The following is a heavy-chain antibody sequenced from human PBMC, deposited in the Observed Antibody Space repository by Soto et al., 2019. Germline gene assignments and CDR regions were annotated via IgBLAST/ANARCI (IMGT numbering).Heavy chain of an antibody. Sequence: GGSLRLSCAASGFTFSSYGMHWVRQAPGKGLEWVAVIWYDGSNKYYADSVKGRFTISRDNSKNTLYLQMNSLRAEDTAVYYCARARRGDNWTAFDIWGQGTMVTVSS. D-gene: IGHD1-1*01. CDR3: ARARRGDNWTAFDI. CDR1: GFTFSSYG. V-gene: IGHV3-33*01. J-gene: IGHJ3*02. CDR2: IWYDGSNK.